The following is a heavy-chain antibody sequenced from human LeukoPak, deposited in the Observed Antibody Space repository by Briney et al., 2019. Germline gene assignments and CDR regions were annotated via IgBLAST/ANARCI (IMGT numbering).Heavy chain of an antibody. Sequence: PSETLSLTCTVSGGSISSYYWSWIRQPPGKGLEWIGYIYYSGSTNYNPSLKSRVTISVDTSKNQFSLKLSSVTAADTAVYYCAELPELGSFDYWGQGTLVTVSS. CDR2: IYYSGST. CDR1: GGSISSYY. J-gene: IGHJ4*02. CDR3: AELPELGSFDY. D-gene: IGHD1-14*01. V-gene: IGHV4-59*08.